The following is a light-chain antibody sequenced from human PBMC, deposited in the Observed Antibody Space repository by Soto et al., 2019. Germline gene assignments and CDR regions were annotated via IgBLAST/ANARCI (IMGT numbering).Light chain of an antibody. CDR1: NSNLGDNT. J-gene: IGLJ1*01. V-gene: IGLV1-44*01. CDR2: SYD. Sequence: QSVLTQPPSASGTPGQSVTISSSTSNSNLGDNTLNWYQQLPGTAPKLLIYSYDQRPSGVPDRFSGSKSCTSASLAISGLQSVDGADYYCAAWDASLDGYVFGTGTKVTVL. CDR3: AAWDASLDGYV.